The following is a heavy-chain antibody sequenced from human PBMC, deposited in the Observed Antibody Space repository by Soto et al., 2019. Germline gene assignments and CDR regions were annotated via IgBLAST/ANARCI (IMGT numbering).Heavy chain of an antibody. J-gene: IGHJ4*02. D-gene: IGHD5-12*01. CDR3: ARGGMVAMIVAY. CDR2: INHSGST. Sequence: PSETLSLTCAVYGGSFSGHYWSWIRQPPGKGLEWIGEINHSGSTKYNPSLKSRVTISVDASKNQFSLKLSSVTAADTAVYYCARGGMVAMIVAYWGQGTLVTVSS. CDR1: GGSFSGHY. V-gene: IGHV4-34*01.